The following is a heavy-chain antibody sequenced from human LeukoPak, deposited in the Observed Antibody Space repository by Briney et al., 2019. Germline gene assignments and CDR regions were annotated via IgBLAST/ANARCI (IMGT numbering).Heavy chain of an antibody. Sequence: SETLSLTCAVYGGSFSGYYWSWIRQPPGKGLEWIGEINHSGSTNYNPSLKSRVTISVDTSNNQFSLKLSSVTAADTAVYYCARVGRGITMVRGVRSYYFDYWGQGTLVTVSS. CDR2: INHSGST. V-gene: IGHV4-34*01. CDR3: ARVGRGITMVRGVRSYYFDY. CDR1: GGSFSGYY. J-gene: IGHJ4*02. D-gene: IGHD3-10*01.